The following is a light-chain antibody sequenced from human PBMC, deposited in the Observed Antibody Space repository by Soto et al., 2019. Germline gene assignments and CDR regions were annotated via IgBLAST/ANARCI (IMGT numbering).Light chain of an antibody. CDR2: GAS. CDR3: QQYGGSMT. Sequence: EIVLTQSPGTLSLSPGDGATLSCRASQSVSSTYLAWYQHKPGQAPRLLIYGASNRATGVPGRFSGSGSGTDFTLSISRLEPDDFAVYYCQQYGGSMTFGQGTRLEIE. V-gene: IGKV3-20*01. J-gene: IGKJ5*01. CDR1: QSVSSTY.